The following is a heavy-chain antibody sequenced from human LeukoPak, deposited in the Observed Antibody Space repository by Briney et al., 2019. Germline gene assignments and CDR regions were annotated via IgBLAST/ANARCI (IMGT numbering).Heavy chain of an antibody. CDR3: ARDHPAGGF. V-gene: IGHV4-59*01. CDR1: GGSISSYY. CDR2: IFYSGST. J-gene: IGHJ4*02. Sequence: SETLSLTCTVSGGSISSYYWSWIRQPPGKGLEWIGYIFYSGSTNYNPSLKSRVTISVDTSKNQFSLKLSSVTAADTAVYYCARDHPAGGFWGQGTPVTVSS. D-gene: IGHD5-12*01.